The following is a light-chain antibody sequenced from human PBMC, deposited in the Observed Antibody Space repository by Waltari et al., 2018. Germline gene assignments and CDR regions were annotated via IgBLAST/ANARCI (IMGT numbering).Light chain of an antibody. Sequence: QSALTQPPSASGSPGQSVTISCTGTSSDVGGYNYVSWYQLHPGKAPKLMIYEVSKRPSGVPDRFSGSKSGNTASLTVSGLQAEDEADYYCSSYAGSNNYVFGGGTKLTVL. CDR1: SSDVGGYNY. CDR2: EVS. CDR3: SSYAGSNNYV. V-gene: IGLV2-8*01. J-gene: IGLJ3*02.